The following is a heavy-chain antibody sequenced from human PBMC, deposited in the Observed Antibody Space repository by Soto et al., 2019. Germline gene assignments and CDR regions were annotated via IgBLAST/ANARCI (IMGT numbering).Heavy chain of an antibody. V-gene: IGHV1-2*02. CDR3: ARDRSMITFGGVIVMKHNWFDP. Sequence: GASVKVSCKASGYTFTGYHMHWVRQAPGQGLEWMGWINPNSGGTNYAQKFQGRVTMTRDTSISTAYMELSRLRSDDTAVDYCARDRSMITFGGVIVMKHNWFDPWGQGTLVTVSS. D-gene: IGHD3-16*02. CDR1: GYTFTGYH. CDR2: INPNSGGT. J-gene: IGHJ5*02.